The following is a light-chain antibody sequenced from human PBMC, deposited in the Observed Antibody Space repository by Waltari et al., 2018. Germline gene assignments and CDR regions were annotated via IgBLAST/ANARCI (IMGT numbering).Light chain of an antibody. CDR1: SSNIGANSD. CDR3: QSYDSSLSGPVV. Sequence: QSVLTQPPSVSGAPGQRVTISCTGSSSNIGANSDVHWYQQLPGTAPKPLIYGNNNRPSGVPDRFSGSKSGTSASLAIAGLQAEDEADYYCQSYDSSLSGPVVFGGGTKLTVL. V-gene: IGLV1-40*01. CDR2: GNN. J-gene: IGLJ2*01.